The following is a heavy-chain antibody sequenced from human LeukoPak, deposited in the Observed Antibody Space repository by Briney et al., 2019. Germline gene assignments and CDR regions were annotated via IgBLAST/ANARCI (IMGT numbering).Heavy chain of an antibody. CDR1: GGSISSSSYY. D-gene: IGHD3-10*01. J-gene: IGHJ4*02. Sequence: SETLSLTCTVSGGSISSSSYYWGWIRQPPGKGLEWIGSIYYSGSTHYNPSLKSRVTISVDTSKNQFSLKLSSVPAADTAVYYCASAPWFGSYYFDYWGQGTLVTVSS. CDR3: ASAPWFGSYYFDY. CDR2: IYYSGST. V-gene: IGHV4-39*01.